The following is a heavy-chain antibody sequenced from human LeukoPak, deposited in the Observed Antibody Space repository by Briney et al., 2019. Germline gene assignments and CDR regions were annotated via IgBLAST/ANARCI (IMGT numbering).Heavy chain of an antibody. CDR1: GFTFDGYA. CDR3: ARDRLWFGDLIDYFDY. V-gene: IGHV3-30*03. CDR2: MSYNGGNK. Sequence: GGSLRLSCVASGFTFDGYAMHWVRQAPGKGLEWVAFMSYNGGNKYYSGSVKGRFTVSRDDSKNTVYLQMNSLRGDDTATYYCARDRLWFGDLIDYFDYWGQGTLVTVSS. D-gene: IGHD3-10*01. J-gene: IGHJ4*02.